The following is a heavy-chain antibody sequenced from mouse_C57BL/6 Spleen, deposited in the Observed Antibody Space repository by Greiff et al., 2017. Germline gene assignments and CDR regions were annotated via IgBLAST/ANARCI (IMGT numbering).Heavy chain of an antibody. D-gene: IGHD1-1*01. J-gene: IGHJ1*03. Sequence: VQLQQSGPELVKPGASVKISCKASGYTFTDYYMNWVKQSHGKSLEWIGDINPNNGGTSYNQKFKGKATLTVDKSSSTAYMGLRSLTSEDSAVYYCARSDYYGSSFYWYFDVWGTGTTVTVSS. V-gene: IGHV1-26*01. CDR3: ARSDYYGSSFYWYFDV. CDR1: GYTFTDYY. CDR2: INPNNGGT.